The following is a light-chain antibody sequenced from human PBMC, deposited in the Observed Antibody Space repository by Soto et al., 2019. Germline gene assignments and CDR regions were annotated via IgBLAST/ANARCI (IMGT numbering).Light chain of an antibody. CDR1: QSVGSA. CDR2: AAS. V-gene: IGKV3-15*01. J-gene: IGKJ4*01. CDR3: QQYKNWPPLT. Sequence: EIVMTKSPATLSVSPGETATLSCRASQSVGSAVAWYQHKPGQAPRLLIVAASIRATGVPGRLSGGGSGTELTLTISSLQSEDFAVYYCQQYKNWPPLTFGGGTTVEIK.